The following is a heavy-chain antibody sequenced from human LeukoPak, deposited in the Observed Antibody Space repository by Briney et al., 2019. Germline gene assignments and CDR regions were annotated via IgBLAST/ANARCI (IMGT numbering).Heavy chain of an antibody. Sequence: PSQTLSLTCAVSGGSISSGGYSWSWIRQPPGKGLEWIGYIYHSGSTYYNPSLKSRVTISVDGSKNQFSLKLSSVTAADTAVYYCASSRTMVRGVIIDYWGQGTLVTVSS. CDR1: GGSISSGGYS. V-gene: IGHV4-30-2*01. CDR3: ASSRTMVRGVIIDY. CDR2: IYHSGST. D-gene: IGHD3-10*01. J-gene: IGHJ4*02.